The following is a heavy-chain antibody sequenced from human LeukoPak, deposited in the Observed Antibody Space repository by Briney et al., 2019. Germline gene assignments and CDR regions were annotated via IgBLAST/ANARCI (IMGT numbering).Heavy chain of an antibody. Sequence: PSETLSLTCTVSGGSISSGGYYWSWIRQHPGKGLEWIGYIYYSGSTNYNPSLKSRVTISVDTSKNQFSLKLSSVTAADTAVYYCARAMYSGSYYYYYGMDVWGQGTTVTVSS. J-gene: IGHJ6*02. CDR1: GGSISSGGYY. D-gene: IGHD1-26*01. CDR2: IYYSGST. V-gene: IGHV4-61*08. CDR3: ARAMYSGSYYYYYGMDV.